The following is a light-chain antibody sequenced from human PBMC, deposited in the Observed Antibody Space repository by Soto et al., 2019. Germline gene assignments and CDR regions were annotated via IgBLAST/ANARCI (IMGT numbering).Light chain of an antibody. CDR1: SSDVGGYNY. J-gene: IGLJ1*01. Sequence: QSVVTQPASVSGSPGQSITISCTGTSSDVGGYNYVSWYQQHPGKAPKLMIYEVINRPSGVSYRFSGSKSGNTASLTISGLQAEDEADYYCSSYTTTNTYVFGTGTKVTVL. CDR2: EVI. V-gene: IGLV2-14*01. CDR3: SSYTTTNTYV.